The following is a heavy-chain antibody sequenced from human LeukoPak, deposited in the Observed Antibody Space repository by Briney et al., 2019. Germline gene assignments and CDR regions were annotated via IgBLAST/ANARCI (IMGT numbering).Heavy chain of an antibody. CDR2: IIPILGIA. CDR3: ARDQAPVGGFDSSGHYFDY. V-gene: IGHV1-69*04. Sequence: SVKFSCKASGGTFSSYAISWVRQAPGQGLEWMGRIIPILGIANYAQKFQGRVTITADKSTSTAYMELSSLRSEDTAVYYCARDQAPVGGFDSSGHYFDYWGQGTLVTVSS. D-gene: IGHD3-22*01. CDR1: GGTFSSYA. J-gene: IGHJ4*02.